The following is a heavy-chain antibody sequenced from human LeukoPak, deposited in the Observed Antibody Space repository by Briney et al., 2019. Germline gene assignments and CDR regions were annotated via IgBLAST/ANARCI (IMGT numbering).Heavy chain of an antibody. D-gene: IGHD6-19*01. CDR1: GYTFTAYY. Sequence: ASMKVSCKASGYTFTAYYIHWVRQAPGQGLEWMGWINPNSGGTNYAQKFQGRVTMTRDTSISTVYMELSRLKSDDTAVYYCARAEWLVPFDYWGQGTLVTVSS. CDR2: INPNSGGT. J-gene: IGHJ4*02. CDR3: ARAEWLVPFDY. V-gene: IGHV1-2*02.